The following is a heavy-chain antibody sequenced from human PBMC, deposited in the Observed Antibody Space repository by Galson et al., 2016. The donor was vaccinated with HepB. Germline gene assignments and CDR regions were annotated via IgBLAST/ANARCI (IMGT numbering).Heavy chain of an antibody. D-gene: IGHD3-10*01. CDR3: ARSNWVRGAIHNWFDP. Sequence: SETLSLTCAVYGGSLSGYYWSWVRQPPGKGLEWIGETSHGGTTNYNPSLKSRVTISVDTSKNQFSLRLTSVTAADTAMYCCARSNWVRGAIHNWFDPWGQGTLVTVSS. CDR2: TSHGGTT. J-gene: IGHJ5*02. V-gene: IGHV4-34*01. CDR1: GGSLSGYY.